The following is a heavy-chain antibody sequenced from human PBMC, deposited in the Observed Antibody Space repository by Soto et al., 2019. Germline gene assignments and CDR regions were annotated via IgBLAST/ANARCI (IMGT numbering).Heavy chain of an antibody. V-gene: IGHV1-18*01. CDR2: ISAYNGNT. J-gene: IGHJ4*02. CDR3: ARDDVGYGDRILSY. Sequence: VASVKVSCKASGYTFTSYGISWVRQAPGQGLEWMGWISAYNGNTNYAQKLQGRVTMTTDTSTSTAYMELRSLRSDDTAVYYCARDDVGYGDRILSYWGQGALVTVSS. CDR1: GYTFTSYG. D-gene: IGHD4-17*01.